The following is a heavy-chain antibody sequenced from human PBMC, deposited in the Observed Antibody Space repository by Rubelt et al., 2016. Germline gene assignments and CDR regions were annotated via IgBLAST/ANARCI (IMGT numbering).Heavy chain of an antibody. J-gene: IGHJ4*02. CDR1: GFLFSSHW. CDR3: AREEYSGYTNDY. V-gene: IGHV3-7*01. Sequence: ASGFLFSSHWMSWVRQAPGKGLEWVANINQDGGERYYVDSVKGRFTISRDNAKNSLYLQMDTLRVEDTAVYYCAREEYSGYTNDYWGQGTLVTVSS. D-gene: IGHD1-26*01. CDR2: INQDGGER.